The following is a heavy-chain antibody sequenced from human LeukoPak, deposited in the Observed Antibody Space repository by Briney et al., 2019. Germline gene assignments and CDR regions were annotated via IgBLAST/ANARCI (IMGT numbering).Heavy chain of an antibody. CDR2: ISSSSSYI. J-gene: IGHJ3*02. D-gene: IGHD3-22*01. V-gene: IGHV3-21*01. Sequence: GGSLRLSCAASGFTFSSYSMNWVRQAPGKGLEWVSSISSSSSYIYYADSVKGRFTISRDNAKNSLYLQMNSLRAEDTAVYYCARGWGLGTAMIVVGDAFDIWGQGTMVTVSS. CDR1: GFTFSSYS. CDR3: ARGWGLGTAMIVVGDAFDI.